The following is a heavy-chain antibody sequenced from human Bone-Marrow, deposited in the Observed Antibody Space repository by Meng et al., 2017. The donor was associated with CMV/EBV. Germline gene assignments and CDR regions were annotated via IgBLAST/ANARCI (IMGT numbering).Heavy chain of an antibody. CDR1: GFTFTNYW. CDR3: ARVGVRSTSPSPGFDP. CDR2: IKQDGSEK. Sequence: GGSLRLSCAASGFTFTNYWMTWVRQVPGKGLEWVANIKQDGSEKYYVDSVKGRFTISRDNAKNSLYLQMNSLRAEDTAVYYCARVGVRSTSPSPGFDPWGQGTLVTVSS. J-gene: IGHJ5*02. V-gene: IGHV3-7*01. D-gene: IGHD2-2*01.